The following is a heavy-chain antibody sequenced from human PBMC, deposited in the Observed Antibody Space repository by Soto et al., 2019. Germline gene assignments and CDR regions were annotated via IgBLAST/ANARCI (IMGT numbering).Heavy chain of an antibody. Sequence: EVQLVESGGGLVQPGRSLRLSCAASGFTFDDYAMHWVRQAPGKGLEWVSGISWNSGSIGYADSVKGRFTISRDNAKNSLYLQMNSLRAEDTALYYCAKDGSSRFGYYFDYWGQGTLVTVSS. CDR1: GFTFDDYA. CDR2: ISWNSGSI. CDR3: AKDGSSRFGYYFDY. J-gene: IGHJ4*02. V-gene: IGHV3-9*01. D-gene: IGHD6-13*01.